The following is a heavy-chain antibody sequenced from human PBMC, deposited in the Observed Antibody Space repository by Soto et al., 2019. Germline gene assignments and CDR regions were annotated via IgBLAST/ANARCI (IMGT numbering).Heavy chain of an antibody. J-gene: IGHJ6*02. Sequence: SETLSLTCTVSGGSISSYYWSWIRQPPGKGLEWIGYIYYSGSTNYNPSLKSRVTISVDTSKNQFSLKLRSVTAADTAVYYCARQKRIAACDTYYYYGMDVSGQGTTVTVS. D-gene: IGHD6-13*01. CDR3: ARQKRIAACDTYYYYGMDV. CDR2: IYYSGST. V-gene: IGHV4-59*01. CDR1: GGSISSYY.